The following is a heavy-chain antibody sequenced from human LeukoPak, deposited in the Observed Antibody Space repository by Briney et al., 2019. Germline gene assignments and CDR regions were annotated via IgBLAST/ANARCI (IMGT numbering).Heavy chain of an antibody. CDR2: INPNSGGT. CDR1: GYTFTGYY. V-gene: IGHV1-2*06. Sequence: ASVKVSCMASGYTFTGYYMHWVRQAPGQGLEWMGRINPNSGGTNYAQKFQGRVTMTRDTSISTAYMELSRLRSGDTAVYYCAKIVGAATPSFDPWGQGTLVTVSS. J-gene: IGHJ5*02. D-gene: IGHD1-26*01. CDR3: AKIVGAATPSFDP.